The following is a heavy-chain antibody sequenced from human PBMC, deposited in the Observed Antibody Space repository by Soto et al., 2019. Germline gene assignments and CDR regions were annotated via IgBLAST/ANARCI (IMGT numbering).Heavy chain of an antibody. CDR1: GGTFSSYT. V-gene: IGHV1-69*02. CDR2: IIPILGIA. D-gene: IGHD3-10*01. J-gene: IGHJ4*02. CDR3: ARGSVEFGELLPPQFDY. Sequence: QVQLVQSGAEVKKPGSSVKVSCKASGGTFSSYTISWVRQAPGQGLEWMGRIIPILGIANYAQKFQGRVTITADKSTSTAYMELSSLRSEDTAVYYCARGSVEFGELLPPQFDYWGQGTLVTVSS.